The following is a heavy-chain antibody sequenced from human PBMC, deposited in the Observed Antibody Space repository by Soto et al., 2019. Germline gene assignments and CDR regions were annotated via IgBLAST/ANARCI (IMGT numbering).Heavy chain of an antibody. D-gene: IGHD2-15*01. CDR2: IGAGRGP. V-gene: IGHV3-13*05. Sequence: GPLRVSCTASVFTFSDYDMHWVRQVSGKGLAWVSTIGAGRGPYYTGSVKGRFTISRENARNSMFLQMNSVTVGDTAVYYCARAYSGRLPRRADYYYALDVWGQGTMVTVSS. CDR1: VFTFSDYD. CDR3: ARAYSGRLPRRADYYYALDV. J-gene: IGHJ6*02.